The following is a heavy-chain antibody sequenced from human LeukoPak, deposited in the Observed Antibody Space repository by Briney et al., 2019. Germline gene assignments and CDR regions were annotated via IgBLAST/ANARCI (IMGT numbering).Heavy chain of an antibody. CDR1: GGSLSSNH. V-gene: IGHV4-4*07. D-gene: IGHD2-21*02. CDR2: ISTSGTT. J-gene: IGHJ4*02. Sequence: SETLSLTCTVSGGSLSSNHWSWIWEPAGKGLEWIGRISTSGTTNYNPSVSSRVTISKDTSNNQVSLKVSSVTAADTAVYYCARSMGTTATAFDYWGQGILVTVSS. CDR3: ARSMGTTATAFDY.